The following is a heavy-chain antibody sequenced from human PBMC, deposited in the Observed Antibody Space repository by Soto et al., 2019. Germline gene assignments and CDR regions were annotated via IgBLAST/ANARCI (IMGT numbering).Heavy chain of an antibody. CDR1: GGSISSYY. V-gene: IGHV4-59*08. CDR2: IYYSGST. Sequence: SETLSLTCTVSGGSISSYYWTWIRQPPGKGLEWIGYIYYSGSTNYNPSLKSRVTISVDTSKNQFSLKLSSVTAADTAVYYCARGYCSSTSCFDPWGQGTLVTVSS. D-gene: IGHD2-2*01. CDR3: ARGYCSSTSCFDP. J-gene: IGHJ5*02.